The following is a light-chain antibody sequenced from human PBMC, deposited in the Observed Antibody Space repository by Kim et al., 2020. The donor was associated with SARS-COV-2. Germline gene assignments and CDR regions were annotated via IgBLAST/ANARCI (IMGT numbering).Light chain of an antibody. CDR1: QGISNY. V-gene: IGKV1-27*01. Sequence: ASLGDRVTITCRASQGISNYLAWYQQKPGKVPKLLIYAASALQSGVPSRFSGSGSETDFTLTIGSLQPEDVATYYCQNYNGAPWTFGQGTKVEIK. CDR3: QNYNGAPWT. CDR2: AAS. J-gene: IGKJ1*01.